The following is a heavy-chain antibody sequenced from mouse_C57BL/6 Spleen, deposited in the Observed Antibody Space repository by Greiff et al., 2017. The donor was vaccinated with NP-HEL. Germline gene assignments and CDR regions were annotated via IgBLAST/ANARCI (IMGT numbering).Heavy chain of an antibody. CDR1: GYTFTDYN. J-gene: IGHJ3*01. V-gene: IGHV1-22*01. D-gene: IGHD1-1*01. CDR2: INPNNGGT. Sequence: EVQLQQSGPELVKPGASVKMSCKASGYTFTDYNMHWVKQSHGKSLEWIGYINPNNGGTSYNQKFKGKATLTVNKSSSTAYMELRSLTSEDSAVYYCARFHYGSSSWFAYWGQGTLVTVSA. CDR3: ARFHYGSSSWFAY.